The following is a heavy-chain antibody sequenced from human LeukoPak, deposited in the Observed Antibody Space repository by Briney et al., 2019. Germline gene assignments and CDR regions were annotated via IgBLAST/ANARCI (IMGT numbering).Heavy chain of an antibody. J-gene: IGHJ4*02. V-gene: IGHV1-46*01. CDR3: ARDIIAVAAPGDY. Sequence: ASVKVSCKAFGYTFTSNYMHWVRQAPGQGPEWMGVISPSGGSTTYAQKFQGRVTLTRDMSTSTDYLELSSLRSDDTAVYYCARDIIAVAAPGDYWGQGTLVTVSS. D-gene: IGHD6-19*01. CDR2: ISPSGGST. CDR1: GYTFTSNY.